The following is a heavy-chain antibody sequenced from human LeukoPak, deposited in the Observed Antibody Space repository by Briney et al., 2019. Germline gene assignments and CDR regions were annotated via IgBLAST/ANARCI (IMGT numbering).Heavy chain of an antibody. D-gene: IGHD1-1*01. J-gene: IGHJ5*02. Sequence: PGGSLRLSCAASGFTFDDYAMSWVRQAPGKGLEWVSAISGSGGSTYYADSVKGRFSISRDNSKNTLYLQMNSLTAEDTAVYYCVRGWQQLGSWGRGTLVTVSS. CDR3: VRGWQQLGS. V-gene: IGHV3-23*01. CDR1: GFTFDDYA. CDR2: ISGSGGST.